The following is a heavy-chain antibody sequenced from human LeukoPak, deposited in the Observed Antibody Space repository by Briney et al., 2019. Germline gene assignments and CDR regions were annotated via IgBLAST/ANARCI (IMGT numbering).Heavy chain of an antibody. J-gene: IGHJ4*02. CDR3: ARSKGDYGSGSLGY. CDR1: GGPISSGNYY. V-gene: IGHV4-61*02. D-gene: IGHD3-10*01. Sequence: SETLSLTCTVSGGPISSGNYYWNWIRQPAGKGLEWIGRVHSSGSTNDHPSLKSRATISRDTSKNQFSVIVSSVSAADTAIYFCARSKGDYGSGSLGYWGQGILVTVSS. CDR2: VHSSGST.